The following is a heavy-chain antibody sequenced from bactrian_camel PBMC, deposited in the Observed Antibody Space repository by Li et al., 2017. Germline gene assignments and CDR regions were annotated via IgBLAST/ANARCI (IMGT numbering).Heavy chain of an antibody. CDR1: TYISNNC. CDR2: IYTSGAET. CDR3: AASRQRFCFADWYIRRALEKS. Sequence: HVQLVESGGGSVQAGTSLRLSCASSTYISNNCVGWFRQSSGKARERVATIYTSGAETTYADSVKGRFTISQDVAKNTVYLQMNSLKPEDTGMYYCAASRQRFCFADWYIRRALEKSWGQGTQVTV. J-gene: IGHJ6*01. D-gene: IGHD6*01. V-gene: IGHV3S53*01.